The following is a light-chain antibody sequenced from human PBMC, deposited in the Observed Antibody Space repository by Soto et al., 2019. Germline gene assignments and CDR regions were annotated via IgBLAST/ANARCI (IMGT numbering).Light chain of an antibody. Sequence: QTVVTQSPSASASLGASVKLICTLSSGHSSYVVAWHQQQPDKGPRYLMKVNSDGSHSKGDGIPDRFSGSSSGAERYLTISSLQSEDEADYYCQTWGTGIQVFGGGTKLTVL. J-gene: IGLJ2*01. CDR2: VNSDGSH. CDR3: QTWGTGIQV. V-gene: IGLV4-69*01. CDR1: SGHSSYV.